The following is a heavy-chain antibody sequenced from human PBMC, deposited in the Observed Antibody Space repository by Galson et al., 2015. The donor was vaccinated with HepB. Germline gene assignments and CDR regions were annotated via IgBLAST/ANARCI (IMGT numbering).Heavy chain of an antibody. J-gene: IGHJ4*02. CDR3: ARDGGSNSYGDYGGLDY. D-gene: IGHD4-17*01. CDR2: ISYDGSNK. CDR1: GFTFSSYA. V-gene: IGHV3-30*04. Sequence: SLRLSCAASGFTFSSYAMHWVRQAPGKGLEWVAVISYDGSNKYYADSVKGRFTISRDNSKNTLYLQMNSLRAEDTAVYYCARDGGSNSYGDYGGLDYWGQGTLVTVSS.